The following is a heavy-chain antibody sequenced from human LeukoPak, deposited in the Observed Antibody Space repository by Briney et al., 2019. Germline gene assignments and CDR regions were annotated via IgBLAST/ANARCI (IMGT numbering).Heavy chain of an antibody. V-gene: IGHV3-23*01. CDR2: IRSGDGST. D-gene: IGHD6-19*01. CDR3: ARRSGIAVAGAFDY. CDR1: GFTLSYYA. J-gene: IGHJ4*02. Sequence: GGSLRLSCAGSGFTLSYYAMTWVRQAPGKGLEWVSSIRSGDGSTYYADSVKGRFTISRDNSKNTLYLQMDSLRAEDTAVYYCARRSGIAVAGAFDYWGQGTLVTVSS.